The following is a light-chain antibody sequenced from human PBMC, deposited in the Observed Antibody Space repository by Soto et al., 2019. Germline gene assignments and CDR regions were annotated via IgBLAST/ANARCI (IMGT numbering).Light chain of an antibody. V-gene: IGKV1-5*03. CDR2: KAS. Sequence: DIQMTQSPSTLSASVGDRVTITCRASQSISSWLAWYQQKPGKAPKLLIYKASSLERGVPSRFSGSGSGTDFTLTISSLQPDEFATYFWQQYSSYSTFGQGTKVEIE. CDR1: QSISSW. J-gene: IGKJ1*01. CDR3: QQYSSYST.